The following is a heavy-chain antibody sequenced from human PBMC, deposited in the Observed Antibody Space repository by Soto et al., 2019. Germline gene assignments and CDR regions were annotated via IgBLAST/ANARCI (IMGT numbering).Heavy chain of an antibody. Sequence: QVQLVQSGAEVKKPGSSVKVSCKASGGTFSSYTISWVRQAPGQGLEWMGRIIPILGIANYAQKFQGRVTITEDKSTSTAYMELSSLRSEDTAVYYCARKADYYYSMDVWGKGTTVTVSS. CDR3: ARKADYYYSMDV. CDR2: IIPILGIA. V-gene: IGHV1-69*02. CDR1: GGTFSSYT. J-gene: IGHJ6*03.